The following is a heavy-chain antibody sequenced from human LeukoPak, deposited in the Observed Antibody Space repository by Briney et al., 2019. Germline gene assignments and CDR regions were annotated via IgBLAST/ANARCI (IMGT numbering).Heavy chain of an antibody. CDR2: INHSGSN. J-gene: IGHJ4*02. CDR3: ATLHYGGNSGGY. CDR1: GGLLSGYY. Sequence: AEPLSLTCALYGGLLSGYYWSWIRQPTGKGVEWIGEINHSGSNKHNPSLESRVPMSVDTPKNQFSLKLSSVTAAGTAVYYCATLHYGGNSGGYWGQGTLVTVSS. D-gene: IGHD4-23*01. V-gene: IGHV4-34*01.